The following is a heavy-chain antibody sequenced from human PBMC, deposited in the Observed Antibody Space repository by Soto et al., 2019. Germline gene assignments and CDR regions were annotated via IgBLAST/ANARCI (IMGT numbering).Heavy chain of an antibody. V-gene: IGHV4-61*01. D-gene: IGHD6-6*01. J-gene: IGHJ4*02. Sequence: PSETLSLTCTVSGGSVSSGSYYWSWIRQPPGKGLEWIGYIYYSGSTNYNPSLKSRVTISVDTSKNQFSLKLSSVTAADTAVSYCETDQIRSSSSFDYWGQGTLVTVSS. CDR1: GGSVSSGSYY. CDR2: IYYSGST. CDR3: ETDQIRSSSSFDY.